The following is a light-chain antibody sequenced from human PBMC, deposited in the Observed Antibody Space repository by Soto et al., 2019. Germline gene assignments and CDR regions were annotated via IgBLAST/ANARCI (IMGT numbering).Light chain of an antibody. J-gene: IGKJ3*01. V-gene: IGKV1-27*01. Sequence: DIQMTQSPTSLSASVGDRVTITCRASQGIRNCVAWYQQKPGKAPKLLIYAASTLQSGVPSRFSGSGSGTDFTLTINCLQPVDVSTYYCHKYSSVPVFGPGTKLEIK. CDR2: AAS. CDR1: QGIRNC. CDR3: HKYSSVPV.